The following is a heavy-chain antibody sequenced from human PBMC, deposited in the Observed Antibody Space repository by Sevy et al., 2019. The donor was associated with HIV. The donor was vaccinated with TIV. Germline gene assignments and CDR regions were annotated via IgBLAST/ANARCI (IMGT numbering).Heavy chain of an antibody. CDR3: ARDPAAARPPVNWFDP. V-gene: IGHV3-33*01. CDR1: GFTFSSYG. D-gene: IGHD6-13*01. J-gene: IGHJ5*02. CDR2: IWYDGSNK. Sequence: GGSLRLSCAASGFTFSSYGMHWVRQAPGKGLEWVAVIWYDGSNKDYADSVKGRFTISRDNSKNTLYLQMNSLRAEDTAVYYCARDPAAARPPVNWFDPWGQGTLVTVSS.